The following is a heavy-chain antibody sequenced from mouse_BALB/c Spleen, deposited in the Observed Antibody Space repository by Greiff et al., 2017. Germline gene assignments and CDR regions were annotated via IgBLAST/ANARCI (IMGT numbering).Heavy chain of an antibody. CDR1: GFTFSSYA. V-gene: IGHV5-6-5*01. Sequence: EVKLVESGGGLVKPGGSLKLSCAASGFTFSSYAMSWVRQTPEKRLEWVASISSGGSTYYPDSVKGRFTISRDNDRNILYLQMSSLRSEDTAMYYCARVTTVVAPDYWGQGTTLTVSS. D-gene: IGHD1-1*01. CDR3: ARVTTVVAPDY. CDR2: ISSGGST. J-gene: IGHJ2*01.